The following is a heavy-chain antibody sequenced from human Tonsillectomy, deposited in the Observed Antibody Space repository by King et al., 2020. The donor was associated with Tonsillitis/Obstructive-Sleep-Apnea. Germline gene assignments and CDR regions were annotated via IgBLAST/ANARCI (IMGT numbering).Heavy chain of an antibody. D-gene: IGHD6-6*01. CDR3: ARIRFSSSSGLAAFDI. Sequence: LQLQESGPGLVKPSETLSLTCTVSGGSISSSSYYWGWICQPPGKGLEWIGSIYYSGSTYYNPSLKSRVTISVDTSKNQFSLKLSSVTAADTAVYYCARIRFSSSSGLAAFDIRGQGTMVTVST. CDR2: IYYSGST. CDR1: GGSISSSSYY. V-gene: IGHV4-39*01. J-gene: IGHJ3*02.